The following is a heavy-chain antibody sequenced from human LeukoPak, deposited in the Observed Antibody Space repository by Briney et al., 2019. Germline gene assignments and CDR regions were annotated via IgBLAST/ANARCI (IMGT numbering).Heavy chain of an antibody. J-gene: IGHJ4*02. CDR2: ISAYSGDT. Sequence: ASVKVSCKASGYTFTSYGISWVRQAPGQGLEWMGWISAYSGDTNYAQKFQGRATMTTDTSTSTAYMELRSLRSDDTAVYYCARDYFGDYVVDYWGQGTLVTVSS. CDR1: GYTFTSYG. CDR3: ARDYFGDYVVDY. V-gene: IGHV1-18*01. D-gene: IGHD4-17*01.